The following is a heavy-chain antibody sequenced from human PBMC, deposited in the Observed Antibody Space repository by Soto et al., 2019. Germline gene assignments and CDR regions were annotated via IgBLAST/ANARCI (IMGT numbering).Heavy chain of an antibody. CDR2: ISAYNGNT. D-gene: IGHD2-2*03. J-gene: IGHJ5*02. V-gene: IGHV1-18*01. CDR1: GYTFTSYG. CDR3: AMLMDIVVVPAAAPCDP. Sequence: QVQLVQSGAEVKKPGASVKVSCKASGYTFTSYGISWVRQAPGQGLEWMGWISAYNGNTNYAQKLQGRVTMTTDTSPSTAYMELRSLRSDDTAVDYCAMLMDIVVVPAAAPCDPWGQGTLVTVSS.